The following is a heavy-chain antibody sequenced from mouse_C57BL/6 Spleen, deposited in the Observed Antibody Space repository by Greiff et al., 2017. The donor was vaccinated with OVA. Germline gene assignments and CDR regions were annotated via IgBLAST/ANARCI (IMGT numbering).Heavy chain of an antibody. CDR2: IYPGSGNT. CDR3: ARALLLHFDY. V-gene: IGHV1-66*01. Sequence: VQRVESGPELVKPGASVKISCKASGYSFTSHYIHWVKQRPGQGLEWIGWIYPGSGNTKYNEKFKGKATLTADTSSSTAYMQLSSLTSEDSAVYYCARALLLHFDYWGQGTTLTVSS. D-gene: IGHD2-3*01. CDR1: GYSFTSHY. J-gene: IGHJ2*01.